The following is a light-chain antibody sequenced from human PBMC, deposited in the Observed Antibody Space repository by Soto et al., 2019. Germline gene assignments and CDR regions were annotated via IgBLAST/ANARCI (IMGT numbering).Light chain of an antibody. J-gene: IGLJ1*01. CDR1: SSDVGGYNY. Sequence: QSVLTQPASVSGSPGQSTTISCTGTSSDVGGYNYISWYQQHPGKAPKLMIYDVSNRPSGVSNRFSGSKSGNTASLTISGLQAEDEADYYCSSLTSSSTLVFGTGTKVTVL. V-gene: IGLV2-14*03. CDR2: DVS. CDR3: SSLTSSSTLV.